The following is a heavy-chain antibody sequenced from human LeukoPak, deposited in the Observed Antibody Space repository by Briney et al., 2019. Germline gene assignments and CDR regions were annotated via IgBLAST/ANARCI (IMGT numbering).Heavy chain of an antibody. CDR3: ARHRELGV. Sequence: PGGSLRLSCAASGFSVINENINWVRQPPGKGPEWVSIIYTTDGTNYADSVRGRFTISRDISKNTVYLQMTSLRVEDTAVYYCARHRELGVWGQGTLVTVSS. V-gene: IGHV3-66*04. D-gene: IGHD3-16*01. CDR2: IYTTDGT. J-gene: IGHJ4*02. CDR1: GFSVINEN.